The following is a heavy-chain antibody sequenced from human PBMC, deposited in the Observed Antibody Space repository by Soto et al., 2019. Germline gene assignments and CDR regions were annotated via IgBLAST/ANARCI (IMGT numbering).Heavy chain of an antibody. J-gene: IGHJ5*01. CDR3: TTHEEGAPWAGGFDS. Sequence: GGSLGLSCAASGFRFRTRAMSWVRQAPGKGLEWVASIRPGGDSTYYADSVKGRFAVSRDNSNVTLYLQMDSLRVEDTAIYYCTTHEEGAPWAGGFDSWGQGTLVTVPQ. D-gene: IGHD1-26*01. CDR1: GFRFRTRA. V-gene: IGHV3-23*01. CDR2: IRPGGDST.